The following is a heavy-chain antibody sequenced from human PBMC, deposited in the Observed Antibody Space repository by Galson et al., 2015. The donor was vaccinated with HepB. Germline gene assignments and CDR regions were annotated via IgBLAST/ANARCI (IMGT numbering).Heavy chain of an antibody. J-gene: IGHJ4*02. CDR3: ARQEVVGATGLDY. V-gene: IGHV5-10-1*01. Sequence: QSGAEVKKPGESLRISCKGSGYTFTNYWISWVRQMPGKSLEWMGRIDLSDSYTNYSPSFQGHVTISADKSISTAYLQWSSLKASDTAMYYCARQEVVGATGLDYWGQGTLVTVS. D-gene: IGHD1-26*01. CDR2: IDLSDSYT. CDR1: GYTFTNYW.